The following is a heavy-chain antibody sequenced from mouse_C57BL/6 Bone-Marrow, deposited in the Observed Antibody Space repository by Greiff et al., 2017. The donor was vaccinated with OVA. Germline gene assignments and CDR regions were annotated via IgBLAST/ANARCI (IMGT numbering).Heavy chain of an antibody. CDR1: GYTFTSYG. CDR2: IYPRSGNT. D-gene: IGHD2-5*01. J-gene: IGHJ3*01. V-gene: IGHV1-81*01. Sequence: VQLQQSGAELARPGASVKLSCKASGYTFTSYGISWVKQRTGQGLEWIGEIYPRSGNTYYNEKFKGKATLTADKSSSTAYMELRSLTSEDSAVYFCARDSNYLPWFAYWGQGTLDTVSA. CDR3: ARDSNYLPWFAY.